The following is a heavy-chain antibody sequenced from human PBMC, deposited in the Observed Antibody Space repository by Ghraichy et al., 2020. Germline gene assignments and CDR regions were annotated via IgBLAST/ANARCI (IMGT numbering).Heavy chain of an antibody. CDR2: IDGGGGIT. CDR1: GFSLRTYA. Sequence: GESLNISCAASGFSLRTYAMSWVRQAPGKGLEWVSIIDGGGGITHYADSVKGRFTISRDNSKDTLSLQMNSLRAEDTAVYYCARGACSSISCHTEKWGQGTLLTVSS. CDR3: ARGACSSISCHTEK. V-gene: IGHV3-23*01. D-gene: IGHD2-2*01. J-gene: IGHJ1*01.